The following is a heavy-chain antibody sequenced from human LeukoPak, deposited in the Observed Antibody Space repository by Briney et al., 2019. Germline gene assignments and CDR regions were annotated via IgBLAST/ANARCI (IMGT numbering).Heavy chain of an antibody. Sequence: ASVRVSCKASGYTFTGYFMHWVRQAPGQGLDWMGWINPNTGGTKYAQKFQGRVTMTRDTPIGTAYMELSTVTSDDTVVYFCARVHATGYFSLDLGYWGQGTLVTVSS. CDR2: INPNTGGT. D-gene: IGHD3-9*01. V-gene: IGHV1-2*02. CDR1: GYTFTGYF. J-gene: IGHJ4*02. CDR3: ARVHATGYFSLDLGY.